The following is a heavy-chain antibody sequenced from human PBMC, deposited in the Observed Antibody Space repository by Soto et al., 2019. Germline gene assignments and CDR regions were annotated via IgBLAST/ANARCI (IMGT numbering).Heavy chain of an antibody. D-gene: IGHD3-22*01. CDR2: IYTSGRT. CDR3: ASISYDSSGYYLDY. Sequence: SEPWALTGTVSGGSMSGNYWRWIRQPAGRGLEWIGRIYTSGRTNYNPSLKSRVPMSVETSKNQFSLKLSSGNAAERAMYYCASISYDSSGYYLDYWGQGTLVTVSS. J-gene: IGHJ4*02. V-gene: IGHV4-4*07. CDR1: GGSMSGNY.